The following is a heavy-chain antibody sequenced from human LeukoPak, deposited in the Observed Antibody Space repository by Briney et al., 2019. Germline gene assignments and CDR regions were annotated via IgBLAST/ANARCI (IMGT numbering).Heavy chain of an antibody. CDR2: IYYSGST. V-gene: IGHV4-59*12. Sequence: SETLSLTCTVSGGSISSYYWSWIRQPPGKGLEWIGYIYYSGSTNYNPSLKSRVTISVDTSKNQFSLKLSSVTAADTAVYYCAREEWELLKEGWFDPWGQGTLVTVSS. J-gene: IGHJ5*02. CDR1: GGSISSYY. CDR3: AREEWELLKEGWFDP. D-gene: IGHD1-26*01.